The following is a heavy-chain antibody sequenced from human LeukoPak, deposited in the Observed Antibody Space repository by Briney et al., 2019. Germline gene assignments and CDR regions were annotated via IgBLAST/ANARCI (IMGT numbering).Heavy chain of an antibody. Sequence: PGGSLRLSCVASGFTFSSYVMHWVCQAPGKGLEWVSSISSSSNYIYYADSVKGRFTISRDNAKNSLYLEMNSLRAEDTAVYYCARRVASANDAFDIWGQGTLVTVSS. D-gene: IGHD6-13*01. CDR1: GFTFSSYV. CDR3: ARRVASANDAFDI. J-gene: IGHJ3*02. V-gene: IGHV3-21*01. CDR2: ISSSSNYI.